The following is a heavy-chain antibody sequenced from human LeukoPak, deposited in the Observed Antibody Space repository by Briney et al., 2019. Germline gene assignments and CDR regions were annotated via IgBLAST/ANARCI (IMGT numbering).Heavy chain of an antibody. D-gene: IGHD6-13*01. Sequence: PGGSLRLSCAASGFTFSSYSMNWVRQAPGKGLEWVSYISSSSSTIYYADSVKGRFTISRDNAKNSLYLQMNSLGDEDTAVYYCARGLAAVPNWFDPWGQGTLVTVSS. V-gene: IGHV3-48*02. CDR2: ISSSSSTI. CDR1: GFTFSSYS. CDR3: ARGLAAVPNWFDP. J-gene: IGHJ5*02.